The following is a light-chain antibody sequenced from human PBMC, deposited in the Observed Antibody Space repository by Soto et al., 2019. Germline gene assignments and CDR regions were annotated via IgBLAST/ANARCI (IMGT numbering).Light chain of an antibody. CDR2: DVS. V-gene: IGLV2-14*01. Sequence: QSALTQPASVSGSPGQSITISCTGTSSDIGDYNYVSRYQQHPGKAPKVMIYDVSNRPSGVSNRFSGSKSGNTASLTISGLQAEDEADYYCTSYTSISTYVFGTGTKVTVL. CDR3: TSYTSISTYV. J-gene: IGLJ1*01. CDR1: SSDIGDYNY.